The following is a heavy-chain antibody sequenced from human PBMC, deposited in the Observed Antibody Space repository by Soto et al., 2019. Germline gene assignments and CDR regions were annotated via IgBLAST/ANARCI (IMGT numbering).Heavy chain of an antibody. Sequence: QVQLVESGGGVVQPGRSLRLSCAASGFTFSSYGMHWVRQAPGKGLAWVAVIWYDGSNKYYADSVKGRFTISRDNSKNTLYLQMNSLRAEDTAVYYCARGSWIQLRFGRGADDAFDIWGQGTMVTVSS. D-gene: IGHD5-18*01. CDR3: ARGSWIQLRFGRGADDAFDI. CDR1: GFTFSSYG. V-gene: IGHV3-33*01. CDR2: IWYDGSNK. J-gene: IGHJ3*02.